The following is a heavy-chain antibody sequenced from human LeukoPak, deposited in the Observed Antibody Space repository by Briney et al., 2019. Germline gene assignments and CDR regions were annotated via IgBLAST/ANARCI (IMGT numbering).Heavy chain of an antibody. CDR1: GFTVSSNY. D-gene: IGHD3-22*01. Sequence: PGGSLRLSCAASGFTVSSNYMSWVRQAPGKGLEWVSVIYSGGSTYYADSVKGRFTISRDNFKNTLYLQMNSRRAEDTAVYYCARDVETIGNYYDSSENIWGQGTMVTVSS. J-gene: IGHJ3*02. CDR2: IYSGGST. V-gene: IGHV3-53*01. CDR3: ARDVETIGNYYDSSENI.